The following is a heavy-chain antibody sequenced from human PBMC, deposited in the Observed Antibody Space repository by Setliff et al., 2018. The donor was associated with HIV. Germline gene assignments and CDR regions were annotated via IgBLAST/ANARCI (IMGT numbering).Heavy chain of an antibody. CDR1: GFTFSNAW. CDR2: IKSISDGATT. Sequence: GGSLRLSCAASGFTFSNAWMSWVRQAPGKGLEWIGRIKSISDGATTDYAAPVEGRFAISRDDSNNTLYLQMNSLKTEDTAVYYCTPITGYYMDVWGKGTTVTVSS. V-gene: IGHV3-15*01. CDR3: TPITGYYMDV. D-gene: IGHD1-20*01. J-gene: IGHJ6*03.